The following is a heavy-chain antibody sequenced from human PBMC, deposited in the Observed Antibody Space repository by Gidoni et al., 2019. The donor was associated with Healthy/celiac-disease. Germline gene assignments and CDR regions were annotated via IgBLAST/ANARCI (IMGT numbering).Heavy chain of an antibody. J-gene: IGHJ5*02. V-gene: IGHV4-61*01. Sequence: QVQLQESGPGLVKPSETLSLTCTVPVGPLSSGSYYWSWIRQPPGKGLEWIGYIYYSGSTNYNPSLKSRVTISVDTSKNQFSLKLSSVTAADTAVYYCARVFDLGSWFDPWGQGTLVTVSS. CDR1: VGPLSSGSYY. CDR3: ARVFDLGSWFDP. D-gene: IGHD3-16*01. CDR2: IYYSGST.